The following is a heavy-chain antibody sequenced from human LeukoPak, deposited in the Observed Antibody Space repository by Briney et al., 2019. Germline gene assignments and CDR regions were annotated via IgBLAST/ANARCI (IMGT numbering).Heavy chain of an antibody. D-gene: IGHD4-17*01. CDR2: ISDGGSDT. J-gene: IGHJ4*02. CDR3: AKALYGDYGRFDY. CDR1: GFTFSTYA. V-gene: IGHV3-23*01. Sequence: PGGSLRLSCAASGFTFSTYAMSWVRQAPGKGLDWVSTISDGGSDTHYADSVKGRLTISRDDSKNTLYLQMNSLRAEDTAVYYCAKALYGDYGRFDYWGQGTLVTVSS.